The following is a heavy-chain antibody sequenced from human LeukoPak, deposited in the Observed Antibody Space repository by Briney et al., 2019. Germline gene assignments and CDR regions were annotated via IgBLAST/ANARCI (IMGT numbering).Heavy chain of an antibody. Sequence: GGSLRLSCAASGFTFSSYSMNWVRQAPGKGLEWVSSISSSSSYIYYADSVKGRFTISRDNAKNSLYLHMNTLRAEDTAIYYCAKDRTVGASYWYFDLWGRGTLVTVSS. CDR1: GFTFSSYS. V-gene: IGHV3-21*04. J-gene: IGHJ2*01. D-gene: IGHD1-26*01. CDR3: AKDRTVGASYWYFDL. CDR2: ISSSSSYI.